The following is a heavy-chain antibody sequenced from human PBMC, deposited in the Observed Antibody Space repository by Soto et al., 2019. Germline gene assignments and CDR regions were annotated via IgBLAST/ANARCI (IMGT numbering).Heavy chain of an antibody. V-gene: IGHV3-11*01. CDR1: GFSLSDFY. J-gene: IGHJ5*02. Sequence: QVQLVESGGGLVTPGGSRRLSCAASGFSLSDFYMSWIRQAPGKGLEWVSYIGRSGSPVYYADSVKGRFTISRDNAENSLNLQMNNLGAGDTAVYYCARGGSYYTDHWGQGTLVTVSS. D-gene: IGHD3-10*01. CDR3: ARGGSYYTDH. CDR2: IGRSGSPV.